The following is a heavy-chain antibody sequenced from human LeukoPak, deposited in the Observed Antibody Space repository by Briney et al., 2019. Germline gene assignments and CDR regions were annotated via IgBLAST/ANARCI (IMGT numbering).Heavy chain of an antibody. J-gene: IGHJ6*03. CDR1: GYTSTSYG. CDR2: ISAYNGKT. D-gene: IGHD6-13*01. V-gene: IGHV1-18*01. CDR3: ARMYHSSNWYYYYYYMDV. Sequence: ASVKVSCKASGYTSTSYGISWVRQAPGQGLEWMGWISAYNGKTNYAQKLQGRVTMTTDTSTSTAYMELRSLRSDDTAVYYCARMYHSSNWYYYYYYMDVWGKGTTVTVSS.